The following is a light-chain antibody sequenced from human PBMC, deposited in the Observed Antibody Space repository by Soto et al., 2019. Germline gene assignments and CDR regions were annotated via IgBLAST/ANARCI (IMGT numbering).Light chain of an antibody. V-gene: IGKV1-39*01. J-gene: IGKJ4*01. CDR3: QQSYSTPLT. CDR2: AAS. Sequence: DIQMNQSPSSVSASVGDRVTITCRASESISRYLNWYQQKPGKAPKLLIYAASSLQSGVPSRFSGSGPGTDFTLTISSLQPEDFATYYCQQSYSTPLTLGGGTKVEIK. CDR1: ESISRY.